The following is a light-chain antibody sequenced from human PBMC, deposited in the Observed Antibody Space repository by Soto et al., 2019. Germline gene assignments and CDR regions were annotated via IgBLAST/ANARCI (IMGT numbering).Light chain of an antibody. J-gene: IGKJ1*01. V-gene: IGKV3-15*01. Sequence: EIVMTQSPATLSVSPGERATLSCRASQSVSSNFAWYQQKPGQAPRLLLYGASTRATGIPARFSGSGSWTEFTLTISSLQSEDFAVYYCQQYNNWPPWTFGQGTKVEIK. CDR2: GAS. CDR3: QQYNNWPPWT. CDR1: QSVSSN.